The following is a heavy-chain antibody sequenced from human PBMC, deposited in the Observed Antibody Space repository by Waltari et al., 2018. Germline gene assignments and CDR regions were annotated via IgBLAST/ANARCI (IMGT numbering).Heavy chain of an antibody. J-gene: IGHJ4*02. D-gene: IGHD3-10*02. Sequence: QVQLVQSGADGKKPGALVKVSCKVSGSSFSDLYVHWVRQAPGQGLEWMGWINPDSGATNYAQKFQGRVTMTRDTSVTTAYMTLSSLTSDDTAVYYCLSLCVRSTCKGFWGQGTLVTVSS. CDR3: LSLCVRSTCKGF. CDR1: GSSFSDLY. CDR2: INPDSGAT. V-gene: IGHV1-2*02.